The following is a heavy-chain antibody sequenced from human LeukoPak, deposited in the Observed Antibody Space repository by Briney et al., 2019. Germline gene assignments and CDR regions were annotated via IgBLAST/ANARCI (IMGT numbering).Heavy chain of an antibody. CDR2: IYYSGST. J-gene: IGHJ3*02. CDR3: ARVIRGGWATNDAFDI. V-gene: IGHV4-31*03. Sequence: PSQTLSLTCTVSGGSISSGGYYWSWIRQHPGKGLEWIGYIYYSGSTYYNPSLKSRVTISVDTSKNQFSLKLSSVTAADTAVYHCARVIRGGWATNDAFDIWGQGTMVTVSS. CDR1: GGSISSGGYY. D-gene: IGHD5-12*01.